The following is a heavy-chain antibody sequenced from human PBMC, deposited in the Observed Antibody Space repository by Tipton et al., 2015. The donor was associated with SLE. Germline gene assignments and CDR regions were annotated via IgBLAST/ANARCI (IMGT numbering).Heavy chain of an antibody. D-gene: IGHD1-26*01. CDR3: ARGEVEY. Sequence: TLSLTCTVSGDSITGGQYYWNWIRQPAGKGLEWLGRISTNGITNYNPSLKSRVVMSLDTSKNPFSLKQRSVTAADTAVYFCARGEVEYWGQGTLVTVSS. CDR1: GDSITGGQYY. J-gene: IGHJ4*02. CDR2: ISTNGIT. V-gene: IGHV4-61*02.